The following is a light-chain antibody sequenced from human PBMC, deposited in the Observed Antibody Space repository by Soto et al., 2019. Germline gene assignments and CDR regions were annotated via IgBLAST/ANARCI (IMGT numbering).Light chain of an antibody. CDR1: QSISSW. V-gene: IGKV1-5*03. CDR2: KAS. Sequence: DLQMTQSPSTLSASVGDSVTITCRASQSISSWLAWYQQKPGKAPKLVMYKASSLGSGVPSRFSGSESGTEFTLTITSLQPDDFATYYCQQYSSYFTFGQGTKVEIK. CDR3: QQYSSYFT. J-gene: IGKJ1*01.